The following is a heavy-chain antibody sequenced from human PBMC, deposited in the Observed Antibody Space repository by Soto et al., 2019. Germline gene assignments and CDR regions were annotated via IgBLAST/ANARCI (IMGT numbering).Heavy chain of an antibody. V-gene: IGHV5-51*01. CDR2: IDPRDSNI. J-gene: IGHJ4*02. D-gene: IGHD6-19*01. CDR1: GYSFANYW. CDR3: ARRTYTSGWRNYFDF. Sequence: PGESLKISCQVSGYSFANYWIGWVRQMPGEGLEWMGFIDPRDSNIRYSPSFQGQVTISADKPISTACLQWSSLKASDTAIYYCARRTYTSGWRNYFDFWGQGALVTVS.